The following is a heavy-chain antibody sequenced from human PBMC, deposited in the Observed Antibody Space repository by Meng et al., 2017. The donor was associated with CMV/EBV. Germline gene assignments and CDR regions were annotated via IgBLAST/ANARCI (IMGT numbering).Heavy chain of an antibody. Sequence: SGFTVSSNYVNCVRQAPGKGLEWIGYIYYSGSTNYNPSLKSRVTISVDTSKNQFSLKLSSVTAADTAVYYCARAYSGYGELDYWGQGTLVTVSS. CDR3: ARAYSGYGELDY. CDR1: GFTVSSNY. CDR2: IYYSGST. J-gene: IGHJ4*02. D-gene: IGHD5-12*01. V-gene: IGHV4-59*02.